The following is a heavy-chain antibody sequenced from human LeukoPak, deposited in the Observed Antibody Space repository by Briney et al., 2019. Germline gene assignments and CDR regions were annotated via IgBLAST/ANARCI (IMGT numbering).Heavy chain of an antibody. CDR1: GFTFSSYS. D-gene: IGHD6-13*01. CDR3: ARGSIAAADIVYYFDY. Sequence: TGGSLRLSCAASGFTFSSYSMNGVRQAPGKGLEWVSYISSSSSTIYYADSVKGRFTISRDNAKNSLCLQMNSLRAEDTAVYYCARGSIAAADIVYYFDYWGQGTLVTVSS. CDR2: ISSSSSTI. V-gene: IGHV3-48*01. J-gene: IGHJ4*02.